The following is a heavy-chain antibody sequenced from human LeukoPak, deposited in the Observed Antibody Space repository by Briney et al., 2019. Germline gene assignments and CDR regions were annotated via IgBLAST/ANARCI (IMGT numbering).Heavy chain of an antibody. CDR1: GFTFTTYW. V-gene: IGHV3-7*01. CDR3: AREKMVRGVPYDY. D-gene: IGHD3-10*01. CDR2: IKQDGSEK. Sequence: GGSLRLSCVGSGFTFTTYWMSWVRQAPGKGLEWVANIKQDGSEKYYVDSVKGRFTISRDNAKNSLYLQMNSLRAEDTAVYYCAREKMVRGVPYDYWGQGTLVTVSS. J-gene: IGHJ4*02.